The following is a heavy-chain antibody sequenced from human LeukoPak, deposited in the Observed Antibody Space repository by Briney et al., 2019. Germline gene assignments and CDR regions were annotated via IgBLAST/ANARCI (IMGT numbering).Heavy chain of an antibody. J-gene: IGHJ3*02. CDR2: ISSSSSYI. Sequence: PGGSLRLSCAASGFTFSSYSMNWVRQAPGKGLEWVSSISSSSSYIYYADSVKGRFTISRVNAKNSLYLQMNSLRAEDTAVYYCARDYRTGFNAFDIWGQGTMVTVSS. CDR1: GFTFSSYS. D-gene: IGHD1-14*01. CDR3: ARDYRTGFNAFDI. V-gene: IGHV3-21*01.